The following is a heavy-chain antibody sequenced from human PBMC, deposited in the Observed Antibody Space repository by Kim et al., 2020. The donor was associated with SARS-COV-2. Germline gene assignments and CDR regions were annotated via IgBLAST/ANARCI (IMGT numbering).Heavy chain of an antibody. Sequence: SETLSLTCTVSGGSISSYYWSWIRQPAGKVLEWIGRIYPSGSTNYNPSLKSRVTMSVDTSKNQFSLKLLSVPAAATAVYYCARAFSFSFHTRGYYYFYY. CDR2: IYPSGST. J-gene: IGHJ6*01. CDR3: ARAFSFSFHTRGYYYFYY. D-gene: IGHD2-8*02. CDR1: GGSISSYY. V-gene: IGHV4-4*07.